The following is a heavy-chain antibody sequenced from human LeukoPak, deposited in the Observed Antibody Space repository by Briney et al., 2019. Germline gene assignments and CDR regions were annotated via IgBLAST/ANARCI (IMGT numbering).Heavy chain of an antibody. D-gene: IGHD6-19*01. CDR2: ISYDGSNK. CDR3: ARGTPSSSGWLYYGMDV. Sequence: GTSQRLTCAASGITFSSHGMHWFRQAPGKGLEWVAVISYDGSNKYYADSVKGRFTISRDNSKNTLYLQMNSLRAEDTAVYYCARGTPSSSGWLYYGMDVWGQGTTVTVSS. CDR1: GITFSSHG. V-gene: IGHV3-30*19. J-gene: IGHJ6*02.